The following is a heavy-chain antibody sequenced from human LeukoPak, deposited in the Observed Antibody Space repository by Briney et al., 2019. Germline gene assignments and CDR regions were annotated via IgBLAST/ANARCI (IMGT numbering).Heavy chain of an antibody. V-gene: IGHV7-4-1*02. J-gene: IGHJ6*02. CDR1: GYTFTSYA. D-gene: IGHD4-17*01. CDR2: INTNTGNP. CDR3: ARVDYGDYLKYYYYGMDV. Sequence: ASVKVSCKASGYTFTSYAMNWVRQAPGQGLEWMGWINTNTGNPTYAQGFTGRFVFSLDTSVSTAYLQISSLKAEDTAVYYCARVDYGDYLKYYYYGMDVWGQGTTVTVSS.